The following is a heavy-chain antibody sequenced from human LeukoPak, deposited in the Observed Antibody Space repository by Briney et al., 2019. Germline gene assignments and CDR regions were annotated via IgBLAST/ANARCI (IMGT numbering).Heavy chain of an antibody. Sequence: GGSLRLSCAASGFTFDDYAMHWGRQAPGKGLGWGSGISWNSGSIGYAESVKGRFTISRDNSKNTLYLQVNSMRAEDTAVYYCAREDDWGSSSWFDYWGQGTLVTVSS. J-gene: IGHJ4*02. D-gene: IGHD6-13*01. CDR1: GFTFDDYA. CDR3: AREDDWGSSSWFDY. CDR2: ISWNSGSI. V-gene: IGHV3-9*01.